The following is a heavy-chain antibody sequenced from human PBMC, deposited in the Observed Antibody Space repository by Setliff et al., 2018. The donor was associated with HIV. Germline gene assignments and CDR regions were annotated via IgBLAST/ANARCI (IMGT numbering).Heavy chain of an antibody. J-gene: IGHJ4*02. CDR2: ISWNGETK. D-gene: IGHD6-19*01. Sequence: GGSLRLSCAASGFTFNTYAVHWVRQVPGKGLEWVSGISWNGETKGYADSVKGRFTISRDNAKNSLYLQMNSLRAEDTAVYYCAKNLYRSPWSPLDYWGQGTQVTVSS. V-gene: IGHV3-9*01. CDR3: AKNLYRSPWSPLDY. CDR1: GFTFNTYA.